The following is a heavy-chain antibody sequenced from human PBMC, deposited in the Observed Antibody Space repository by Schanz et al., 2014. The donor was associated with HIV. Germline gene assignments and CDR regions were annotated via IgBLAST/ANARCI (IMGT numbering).Heavy chain of an antibody. CDR2: RSGKGDSA. D-gene: IGHD2-2*02. J-gene: IGHJ4*02. Sequence: EVQLLESGGGSVQPGGFLRLSCAASRFTFSRYGMSWVRQTPDKGLEWEPWRSGKGDSAYYADSVRGRFTISRDNSLHMLYLEMKSLRAEDTAVYYCAKDPGILPRTYFDSWGQGTPVTVSS. CDR1: RFTFSRYG. CDR3: AKDPGILPRTYFDS. V-gene: IGHV3-23*01.